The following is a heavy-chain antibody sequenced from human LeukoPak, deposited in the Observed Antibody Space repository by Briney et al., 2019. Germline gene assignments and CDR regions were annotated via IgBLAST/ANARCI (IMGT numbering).Heavy chain of an antibody. V-gene: IGHV4-4*09. J-gene: IGHJ6*03. CDR3: VRQVAAAGIYYYYYMDV. D-gene: IGHD6-13*01. Sequence: SETLSLTCTVSGGSISSYYWSWIRQPPGKGLEWIGYIYTSGSTNYNPSLKSRVTISVDTSKNQFSLKLSSVTAADTAVYYCVRQVAAAGIYYYYYMDVWGKGTTVTVSS. CDR2: IYTSGST. CDR1: GGSISSYY.